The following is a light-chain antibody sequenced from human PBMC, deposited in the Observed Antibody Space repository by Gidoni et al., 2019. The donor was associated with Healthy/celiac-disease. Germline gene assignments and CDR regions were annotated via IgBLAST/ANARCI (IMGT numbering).Light chain of an antibody. CDR2: WAS. J-gene: IGKJ2*03. CDR3: QQYYSIYS. Sequence: DIVMTQSPASLAVSLGERATINCKSSQSVLYSSNNKNYLAWYQQKPGQPPKLLIYWASTRESGVPDRFSGSGSGTDFTLTISSLQAEDVAVYYCQQYYSIYSFGQGTKLEIK. CDR1: QSVLYSSNNKNY. V-gene: IGKV4-1*01.